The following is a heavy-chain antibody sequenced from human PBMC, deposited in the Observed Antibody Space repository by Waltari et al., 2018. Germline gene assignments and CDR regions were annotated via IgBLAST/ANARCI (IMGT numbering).Heavy chain of an antibody. Sequence: EVQLVESGGGLVQPGGSLRLSCAASGFTFSSYAMHWVRQAPGKGLEYVSAISSNGGSTYYANSVKGRFTISRDNSKNTLYLQMGSLRAEDMAVYYCARARSGSYDAFDIWGQGTMVTVSS. J-gene: IGHJ3*02. CDR2: ISSNGGST. V-gene: IGHV3-64*01. CDR3: ARARSGSYDAFDI. CDR1: GFTFSSYA. D-gene: IGHD1-26*01.